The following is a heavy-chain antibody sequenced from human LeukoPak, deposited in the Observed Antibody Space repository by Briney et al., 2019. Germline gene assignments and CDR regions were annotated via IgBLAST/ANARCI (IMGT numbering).Heavy chain of an antibody. V-gene: IGHV3-21*01. Sequence: SGGSLRLSCAASGFTFSSYSMNWVRQAPGKGLEWVSSISSSSSYIYYADSVKGRFTISRDNAKNSLYLQMNSLRAEDTAVYYCARAPATNEWRCMDYWGQGTLVTVSS. J-gene: IGHJ4*02. CDR2: ISSSSSYI. D-gene: IGHD2-8*02. CDR3: ARAPATNEWRCMDY. CDR1: GFTFSSYS.